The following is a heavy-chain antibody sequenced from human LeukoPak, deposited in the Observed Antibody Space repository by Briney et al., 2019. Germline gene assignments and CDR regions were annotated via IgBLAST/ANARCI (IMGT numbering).Heavy chain of an antibody. CDR2: IYYSGSI. V-gene: IGHV4-31*11. Sequence: SETLSLTCAVYGGSFSGYYWSWIRQHPGKGLEWIGYIYYSGSIYFNPSLRSRVIISIDTSKNQFSLRLSSVTAADTAVFYCARTISGWSYFDYWGQGTLVTVSS. J-gene: IGHJ4*02. CDR1: GGSFSGYY. CDR3: ARTISGWSYFDY. D-gene: IGHD6-13*01.